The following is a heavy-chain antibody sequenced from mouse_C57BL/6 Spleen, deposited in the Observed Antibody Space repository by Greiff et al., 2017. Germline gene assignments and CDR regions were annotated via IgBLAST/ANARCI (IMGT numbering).Heavy chain of an antibody. D-gene: IGHD2-2*01. CDR3: ARGVTKAWFAY. CDR1: GYAFTNYL. Sequence: VKLQQSGAELVRPGTSVKVSCKASGYAFTNYLIEWVKQRPGQGLEWIGVINPGSGGTNYNEKFKGKATLTADKSSSTAYMQLSSLTSEDSAVYFCARGVTKAWFAYWGQGTLVTVSA. J-gene: IGHJ3*01. CDR2: INPGSGGT. V-gene: IGHV1-54*01.